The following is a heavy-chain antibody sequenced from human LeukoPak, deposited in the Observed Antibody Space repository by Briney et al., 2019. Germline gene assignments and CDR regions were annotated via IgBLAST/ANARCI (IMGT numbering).Heavy chain of an antibody. D-gene: IGHD3-10*01. Sequence: SETLSLTCTVSGGSIRSTSYYWGWIRQPPGKGLEWIGSIYYSGSTYYNPSLKSRVTISVDTSKNQFSLKLSSVTAADTAVYYCARGGLLLWFGELLSRQHRDFDYWGQGTLVTVSS. CDR1: GGSIRSTSYY. V-gene: IGHV4-39*07. CDR3: ARGGLLLWFGELLSRQHRDFDY. CDR2: IYYSGST. J-gene: IGHJ4*02.